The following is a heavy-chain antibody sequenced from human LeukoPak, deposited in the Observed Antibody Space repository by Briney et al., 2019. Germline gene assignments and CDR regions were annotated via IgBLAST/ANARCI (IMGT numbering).Heavy chain of an antibody. Sequence: SETLSLTCAVYGGSFSVYYWCWIREPPGERREWVGEINHRGSTNYNPSLKRRVNISVEKAKNRFSRKLNSATCADTTRYYFARGRITMVRGRYYYYYLDVWGKGTTVTVSS. CDR2: INHRGST. J-gene: IGHJ6*03. CDR1: GGSFSVYY. CDR3: ARGRITMVRGRYYYYYLDV. V-gene: IGHV4-34*01. D-gene: IGHD3-10*01.